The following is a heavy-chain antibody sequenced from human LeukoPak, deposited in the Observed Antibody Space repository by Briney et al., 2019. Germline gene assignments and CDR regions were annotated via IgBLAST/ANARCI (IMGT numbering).Heavy chain of an antibody. CDR3: ARGGTYYDSSGYYVQDAFGI. V-gene: IGHV4-4*02. D-gene: IGHD3-22*01. J-gene: IGHJ3*02. CDR1: GGSISSSNW. CDR2: IYHSGST. Sequence: SETLSLTCAVSGGSISSSNWWSWVRQPPGKGLEWIGEIYHSGSTNYNPSLKSRVTISVDKSKNQFSLKLSSVTAADTAVYYCARGGTYYDSSGYYVQDAFGIWGQGTMVTVSS.